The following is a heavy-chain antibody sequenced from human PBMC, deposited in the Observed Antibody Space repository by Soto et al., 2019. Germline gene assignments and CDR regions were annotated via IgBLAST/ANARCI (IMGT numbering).Heavy chain of an antibody. CDR3: ARGGITIFGVFDY. CDR2: ISGSGGST. D-gene: IGHD3-3*01. J-gene: IGHJ4*02. V-gene: IGHV3-23*01. Sequence: GESLKISCAASGFTFSSYAMSWVRQAPGKGLEWVSAISGSGGSTYYADSVKGRFTISRDNSKNTLYLQMNGLRAEDTAVYYCARGGITIFGVFDYWGQGTLVTVSS. CDR1: GFTFSSYA.